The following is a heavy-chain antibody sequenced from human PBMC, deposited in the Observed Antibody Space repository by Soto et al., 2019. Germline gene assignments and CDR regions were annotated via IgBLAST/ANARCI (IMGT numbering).Heavy chain of an antibody. CDR2: INHSGSI. Sequence: SETLSLTCAVYGGSFSDYHWSWIRQHPGKGLEWIGEINHSGSINYNPSLKSRVTVSVDTSKNQFSLNLSSVTAADTAVYYCATFVGATTVIRGSRRDSWGQGXPVTVSS. D-gene: IGHD3-10*01. J-gene: IGHJ4*02. V-gene: IGHV4-34*01. CDR3: ATFVGATTVIRGSRRDS. CDR1: GGSFSDYH.